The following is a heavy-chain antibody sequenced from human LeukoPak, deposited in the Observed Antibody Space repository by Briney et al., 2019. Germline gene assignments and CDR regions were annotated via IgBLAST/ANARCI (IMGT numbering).Heavy chain of an antibody. CDR2: INHSGST. Sequence: SETLSLTCAVYGGSFSGYYWSWIRQPPGKGLEWIGEINHSGSTNYNPSLKSRVTISVDTSKNQFSLKLSSVTAADTAVYYCARVSGYSTPRRFDYWGQGTLVTVSS. V-gene: IGHV4-34*01. CDR1: GGSFSGYY. D-gene: IGHD6-13*01. J-gene: IGHJ4*02. CDR3: ARVSGYSTPRRFDY.